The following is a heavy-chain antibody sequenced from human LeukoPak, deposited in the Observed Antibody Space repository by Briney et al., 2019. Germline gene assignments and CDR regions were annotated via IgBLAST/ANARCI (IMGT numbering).Heavy chain of an antibody. V-gene: IGHV4-59*01. CDR3: ASSLWFGEQT. J-gene: IGHJ5*02. D-gene: IGHD3-10*01. CDR1: GGSISSYY. CDR2: IYYFGST. Sequence: SETLSLTCTVSGGSISSYYWSWIRQPPGKGLEWIGYIYYFGSTNYNPSLESRVIISVDTSKNQFSLKVTSVTAADTAVYYCASSLWFGEQTWGQGTLVTVSS.